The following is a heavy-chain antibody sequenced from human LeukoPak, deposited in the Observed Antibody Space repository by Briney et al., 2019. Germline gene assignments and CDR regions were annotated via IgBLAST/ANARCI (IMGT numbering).Heavy chain of an antibody. CDR2: ISAYNGNT. D-gene: IGHD5-24*01. V-gene: IGHV1-18*01. Sequence: ASVKVSCRASGYTFTSYGISWVRQAPGQGLEWMGWISAYNGNTNYAQKLQGRVTMTTDTSTSTAYMELRSLRSDDTAVCYCARDFPCRDGYNYCWFDPWGQGTLVTVSS. CDR3: ARDFPCRDGYNYCWFDP. CDR1: GYTFTSYG. J-gene: IGHJ5*02.